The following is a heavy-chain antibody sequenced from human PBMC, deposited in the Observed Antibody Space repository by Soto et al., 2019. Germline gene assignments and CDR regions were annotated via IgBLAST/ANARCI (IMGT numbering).Heavy chain of an antibody. CDR1: GGTFSSYA. J-gene: IGHJ6*02. D-gene: IGHD3-10*01. Sequence: GASVKVSFKASGGTFSSYAISWVRQAPGQGLEWMGGIIPIFGTANYAQKFQGRVTITADESTSTAYMELSSLRSEDTAVYYCARAPGSGSYSSYYYYGMDVWGQGTTVTVSS. CDR3: ARAPGSGSYSSYYYYGMDV. CDR2: IIPIFGTA. V-gene: IGHV1-69*13.